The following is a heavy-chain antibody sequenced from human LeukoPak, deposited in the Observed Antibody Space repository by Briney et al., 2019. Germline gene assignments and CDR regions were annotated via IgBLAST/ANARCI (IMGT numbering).Heavy chain of an antibody. J-gene: IGHJ4*02. CDR3: AAEYYYGSGSYEQFDY. Sequence: SETLSLTCAVYGGSFSGYYWSWIRQPPGKGLEWIGEINHSGSTNYNPSLKSRAIISVDTSKNQFSLKLSSVTAADTAVYYCAAEYYYGSGSYEQFDYWGQGTLVTVSS. CDR2: INHSGST. CDR1: GGSFSGYY. D-gene: IGHD3-10*01. V-gene: IGHV4-34*01.